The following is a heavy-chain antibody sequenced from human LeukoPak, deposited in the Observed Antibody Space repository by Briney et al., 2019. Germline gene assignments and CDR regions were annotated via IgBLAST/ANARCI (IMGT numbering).Heavy chain of an antibody. D-gene: IGHD6-13*01. J-gene: IGHJ4*02. V-gene: IGHV4-39*07. CDR3: ARDIAAASSIFDY. CDR1: GGSLSSSSYY. Sequence: SETLSLTCTVSGGSLSSSSYYWGWLRQPPGKGLEWIGSIYYSGSTYYNPSLKSRVTISVDTSKNQFSLKLSSVTAADTAVYYCARDIAAASSIFDYWGQGTLVTVSS. CDR2: IYYSGST.